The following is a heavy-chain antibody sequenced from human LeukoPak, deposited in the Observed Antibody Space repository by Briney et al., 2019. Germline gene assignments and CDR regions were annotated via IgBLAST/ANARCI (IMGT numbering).Heavy chain of an antibody. CDR3: ARRAWHSSSNRINWFDP. V-gene: IGHV3-33*01. D-gene: IGHD6-13*01. Sequence: PGRSLRLSCAAPGFTFSSYGMHWVRQAPGEGLEWVAVMWYDGSNKYYADSVKGRFTISRDNSKNTLYLQMNNLRAEDTAVYYCARRAWHSSSNRINWFDPWGQGTLVTVSS. CDR2: MWYDGSNK. J-gene: IGHJ5*02. CDR1: GFTFSSYG.